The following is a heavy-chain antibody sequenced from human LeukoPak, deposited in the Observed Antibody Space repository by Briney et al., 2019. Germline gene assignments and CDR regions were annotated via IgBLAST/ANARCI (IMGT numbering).Heavy chain of an antibody. J-gene: IGHJ4*02. Sequence: SETLSLTCAVYGGSFSGYYRSWIRQPPGKGLEWIGEINHSGSTNYNPSLKSRVTISVDTSKNQFSLKLSSVTAADTAVYYCARVVAVAGTDYWGQGTLVTVSS. CDR1: GGSFSGYY. V-gene: IGHV4-34*01. D-gene: IGHD6-19*01. CDR2: INHSGST. CDR3: ARVVAVAGTDY.